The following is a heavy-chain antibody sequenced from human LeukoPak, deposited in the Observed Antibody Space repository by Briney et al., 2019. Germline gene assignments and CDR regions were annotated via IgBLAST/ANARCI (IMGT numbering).Heavy chain of an antibody. CDR1: GFTFSSYA. Sequence: GGSLSLSCSASGFTFSSYAMHWVRQAPGKGLQYVSGISSNGGRTYYADSVKGRFTISRDNSKNTLSLQMSSLRAEDTAVYYCVKDINNWYEGLDYWGQGTLVTVSS. D-gene: IGHD1-1*01. CDR2: ISSNGGRT. J-gene: IGHJ4*02. V-gene: IGHV3-64D*06. CDR3: VKDINNWYEGLDY.